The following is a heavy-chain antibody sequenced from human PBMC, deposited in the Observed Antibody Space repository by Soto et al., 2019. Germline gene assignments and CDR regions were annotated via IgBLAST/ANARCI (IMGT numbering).Heavy chain of an antibody. CDR1: GGTFSSYT. CDR3: ARDNAPGGDGYTHDPDY. V-gene: IGHV1-69*08. D-gene: IGHD2-21*02. Sequence: QVQLVQSGAEVKKPGSSVKVSCKASGGTFSSYTISWVRQAPGQGLEWMGRIIPSLGIANYAQKFQGRVTITADKSTRTSYMELRSLRSEDTTVYYFARDNAPGGDGYTHDPDYSGQGTLVTVSS. CDR2: IIPSLGIA. J-gene: IGHJ4*02.